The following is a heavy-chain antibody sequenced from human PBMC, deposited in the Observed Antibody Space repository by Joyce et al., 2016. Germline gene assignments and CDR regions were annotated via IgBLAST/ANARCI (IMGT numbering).Heavy chain of an antibody. V-gene: IGHV4-59*01. CDR2: INHRGRT. J-gene: IGHJ4*02. Sequence: QVQLQESGPGLVKPSETLSLSCTVSGGSISSYYWSWIRQPPGKGLEWIGYINHRGRTNYNPSLKSRVTISVDTSKNEFSLKMTSVTAADTAVYYCARGNDCDYWSGYEAHYFDYWGQGTLVTVSS. CDR3: ARGNDCDYWSGYEAHYFDY. CDR1: GGSISSYY. D-gene: IGHD3-3*01.